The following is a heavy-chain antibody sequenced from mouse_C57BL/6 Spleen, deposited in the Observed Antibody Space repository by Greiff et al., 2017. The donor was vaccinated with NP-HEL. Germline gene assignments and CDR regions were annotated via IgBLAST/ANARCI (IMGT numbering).Heavy chain of an antibody. J-gene: IGHJ4*01. Sequence: QVQLKQSGAELVRPGASVKLSCKASGYTFTDYYINWVKQRPGQGLEWIARIYPGSGNTYYNEKFKGKATLTAEKSSSTAYMQLSSLTSEDSAVYFCARRGPYYAMDYWGQGTSVTVSS. CDR3: ARRGPYYAMDY. CDR1: GYTFTDYY. CDR2: IYPGSGNT. V-gene: IGHV1-76*01.